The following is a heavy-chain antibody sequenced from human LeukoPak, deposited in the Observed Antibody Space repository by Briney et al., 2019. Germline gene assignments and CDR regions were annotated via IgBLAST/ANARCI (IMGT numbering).Heavy chain of an antibody. J-gene: IGHJ5*02. Sequence: SETLSLTCTVSGGSISSSSYYWGWIRQPPGKGLEWMGSIYYSGSTYYNPSLKSRVTISVDKSKNQLSLKLSSVTAADTAVYYCARLPDPWGQGTLVTVSS. V-gene: IGHV4-39*07. CDR3: ARLPDP. CDR2: IYYSGST. CDR1: GGSISSSSYY.